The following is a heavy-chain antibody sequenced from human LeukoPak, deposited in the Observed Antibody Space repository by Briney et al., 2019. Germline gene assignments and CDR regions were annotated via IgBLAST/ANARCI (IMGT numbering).Heavy chain of an antibody. CDR2: IYSSGST. V-gene: IGHV4-59*10. Sequence: SETLSLTCAVYGGSFSGYYWSWIRQPAGKGLEWIGRIYSSGSTNYNPPLKSRVTISLDTSKNQFSLKLSSVTAADTAVYYCARQYSDILTGYHRGELYWYFDLWGRGTLVTVSS. J-gene: IGHJ2*01. CDR3: ARQYSDILTGYHRGELYWYFDL. D-gene: IGHD3-9*01. CDR1: GGSFSGYY.